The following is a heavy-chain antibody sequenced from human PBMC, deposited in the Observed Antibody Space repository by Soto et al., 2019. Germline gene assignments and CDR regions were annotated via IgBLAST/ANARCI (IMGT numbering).Heavy chain of an antibody. V-gene: IGHV1-8*02. CDR1: GYTFSAYF. CDR2: MNPNSGNT. CDR3: ARSRYYYDSSGLYNWFDP. D-gene: IGHD3-22*01. J-gene: IGHJ5*02. Sequence: EASVKVSCKASGYTFSAYFINWVRQAPGQGLEWMGWMNPNSGNTGYAQKFQGRVTMTRNTSISTAYMELSSLRSEDTAVYYCARSRYYYDSSGLYNWFDPWGQGTLVTVSS.